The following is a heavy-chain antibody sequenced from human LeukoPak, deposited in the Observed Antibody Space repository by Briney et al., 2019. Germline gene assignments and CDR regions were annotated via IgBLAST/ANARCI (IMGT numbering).Heavy chain of an antibody. V-gene: IGHV4-31*03. Sequence: PSETLSLTCTVSGGSISSGGYYWSWIRQHPGKGLQWIGYIYYSGSTYYNPSLKSRVTISVDTSKNQFSLKLSSVTAADAAVYYCARSLGWGSTFDYWGQGTLVTVSS. D-gene: IGHD7-27*01. CDR3: ARSLGWGSTFDY. CDR1: GGSISSGGYY. J-gene: IGHJ4*02. CDR2: IYYSGST.